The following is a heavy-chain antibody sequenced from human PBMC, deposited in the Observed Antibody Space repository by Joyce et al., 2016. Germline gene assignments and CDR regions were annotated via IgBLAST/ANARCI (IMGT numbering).Heavy chain of an antibody. V-gene: IGHV3-21*05. J-gene: IGHJ4*02. CDR1: GFTFSSHS. CDR2: LSSSSSYI. CDR3: ARSSYTNGIFDY. D-gene: IGHD2-8*01. Sequence: EVQLVESGGGLVKPGGSLRLSCAASGFTFSSHSMSWVRQARGKGLEWVSYLSSSSSYIKYTDSVKGRFTISKDNAKNALYLQMNSLRVEDTTVYYCARSSYTNGIFDYWGQGALVTVSS.